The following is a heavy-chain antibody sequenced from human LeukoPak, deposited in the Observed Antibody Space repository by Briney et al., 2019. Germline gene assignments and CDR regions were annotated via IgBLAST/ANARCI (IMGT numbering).Heavy chain of an antibody. D-gene: IGHD5-18*01. J-gene: IGHJ4*02. V-gene: IGHV3-7*01. Sequence: GGSLRLSCAASGFTFSSYWMSWVRQAPGKGLEWVANIKQDGSEKYYVDPVKGRFTISRDNAKNSLYLQMNSLRAEDTAVYYCARDRGYSYGYYFDYWGQGTLVTVSS. CDR2: IKQDGSEK. CDR3: ARDRGYSYGYYFDY. CDR1: GFTFSSYW.